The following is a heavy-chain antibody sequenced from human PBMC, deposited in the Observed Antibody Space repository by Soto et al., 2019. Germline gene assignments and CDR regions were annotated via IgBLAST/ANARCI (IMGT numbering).Heavy chain of an antibody. V-gene: IGHV3-33*01. CDR3: ARDRSFGVVIGALDY. CDR1: GFTFSSYG. J-gene: IGHJ4*02. Sequence: QVQLVESGGGVVQPGRSLRLSCAASGFTFSSYGMHWVRQAPGKGLEWVAVIWYDGSNKYYADSVKGRFTISRDNSKNTLYLQMNSLRAEDTAVYYCARDRSFGVVIGALDYWGQGTLVTVSS. CDR2: IWYDGSNK. D-gene: IGHD3-3*01.